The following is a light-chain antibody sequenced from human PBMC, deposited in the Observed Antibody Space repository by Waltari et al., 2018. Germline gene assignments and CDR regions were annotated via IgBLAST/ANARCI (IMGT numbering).Light chain of an antibody. J-gene: IGKJ1*01. Sequence: AIRMTQSPSSFSASTRDRVTITCRASQGISSYLAWYQQKPGKAPKLLIYAASTLQSGVPSRFSGSGSGTDFTLTISCLQSEDFATYYCQQYYSYPWTFGQGTKVEIK. CDR3: QQYYSYPWT. V-gene: IGKV1-8*01. CDR2: AAS. CDR1: QGISSY.